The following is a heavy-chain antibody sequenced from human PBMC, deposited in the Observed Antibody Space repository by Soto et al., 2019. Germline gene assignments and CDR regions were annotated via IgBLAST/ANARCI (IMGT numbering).Heavy chain of an antibody. CDR2: IYDSGST. D-gene: IGHD3-10*01. CDR1: GDSLKNHY. Sequence: PSETLSLTCSVSGDSLKNHYWAWIRHFPGKGLEWIGNIYDSGSTNYSPALKSRVSMSVDTSKNLFSLKMNSVTAADTAVYYCERSSMVPVDYFDFWGQGTVVTVSS. CDR3: ERSSMVPVDYFDF. J-gene: IGHJ4*02. V-gene: IGHV4-59*11.